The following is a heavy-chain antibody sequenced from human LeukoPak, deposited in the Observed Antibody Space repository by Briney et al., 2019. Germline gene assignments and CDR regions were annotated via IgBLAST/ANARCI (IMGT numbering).Heavy chain of an antibody. Sequence: GGSLRLSCAASGFTFSTYDMHWVRQAPGKGLEWVAVISYDGSNKYYGDSVKGRFTISRDNSKNTLYLQMNSLRVEDTAVYYCALAAAASSFDYWGQGTLLTVSS. CDR1: GFTFSTYD. J-gene: IGHJ4*02. CDR3: ALAAAASSFDY. D-gene: IGHD2-15*01. V-gene: IGHV3-30*03. CDR2: ISYDGSNK.